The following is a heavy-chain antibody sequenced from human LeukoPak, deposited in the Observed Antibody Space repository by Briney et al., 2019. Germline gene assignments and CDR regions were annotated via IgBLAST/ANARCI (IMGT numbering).Heavy chain of an antibody. D-gene: IGHD1-14*01. CDR3: AKSPGAPHYFDY. CDR1: GFTFSSYA. Sequence: GGSLRLSCAASGFTFSSYAMSWVRQAPGKGLGWVSAISGSGGSTYYADSVKGRFTISRDNSKNTLYLQMNSLRAEDTAVYYCAKSPGAPHYFDYWGQGTLVTVSS. V-gene: IGHV3-23*01. J-gene: IGHJ4*02. CDR2: ISGSGGST.